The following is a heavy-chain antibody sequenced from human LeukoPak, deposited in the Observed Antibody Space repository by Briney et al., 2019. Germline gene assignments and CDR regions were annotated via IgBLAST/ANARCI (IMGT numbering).Heavy chain of an antibody. CDR3: ARYYYDSSGYLDY. V-gene: IGHV4-34*01. D-gene: IGHD3-22*01. CDR1: GGSFSGYY. Sequence: SETLSPTCAVYGGSFSGYYWSWIRQPPGKGLEWIGEINHSGSTNNNPSLKSRVTISVDTSKNQFSLKLSSVTAADTAVYYCARYYYDSSGYLDYWGQGTLVTVSS. J-gene: IGHJ4*02. CDR2: INHSGST.